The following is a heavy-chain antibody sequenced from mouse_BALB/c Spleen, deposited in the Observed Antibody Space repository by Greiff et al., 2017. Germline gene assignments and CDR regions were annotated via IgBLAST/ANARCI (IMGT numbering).Heavy chain of an antibody. Sequence: EVKLMESGGGLVQPGGSRKLSCAASGFTFSSFGMHWVRQAPEKGLEWVAYISSGSSTIYYADTVKGRFTISRDNPKNTLFLQMTSLRSEDTAMYYCARYSSWGGLAYWGQGTLVTVSA. CDR1: GFTFSSFG. CDR3: ARYSSWGGLAY. CDR2: ISSGSSTI. D-gene: IGHD4-1*01. J-gene: IGHJ3*01. V-gene: IGHV5-17*02.